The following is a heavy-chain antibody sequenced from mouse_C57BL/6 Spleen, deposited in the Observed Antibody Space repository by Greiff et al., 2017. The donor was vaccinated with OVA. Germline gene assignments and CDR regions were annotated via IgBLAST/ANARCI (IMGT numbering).Heavy chain of an antibody. CDR3: ARNWAYGSSPFAY. D-gene: IGHD1-1*01. Sequence: VKLVESGPGLVQPSQSLSITCTVSGFSLTSYGVHWVRQSPGKGLEWLGVIWSGGSTDYNAAFISRLSISKDNSKSQVFFKMNSLQADDTAIYYCARNWAYGSSPFAYWGQGTLVTVSA. CDR1: GFSLTSYG. V-gene: IGHV2-2*01. J-gene: IGHJ3*01. CDR2: IWSGGST.